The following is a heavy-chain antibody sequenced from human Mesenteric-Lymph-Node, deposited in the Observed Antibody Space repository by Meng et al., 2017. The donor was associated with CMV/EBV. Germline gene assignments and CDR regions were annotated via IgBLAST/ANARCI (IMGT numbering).Heavy chain of an antibody. D-gene: IGHD6-19*01. CDR2: INPNSGGT. CDR1: GYTFTGYY. CDR3: ARISRSSGWIFDY. V-gene: IGHV1-2*02. Sequence: ASVKVSCKVSGYTFTGYYMHWVRQAPGQGLEWMGWINPNSGGTNYAQKFQGRVTMTRDTSISTAYMELSRLRSDDTAVYYCARISRSSGWIFDYWGQGTLVTVSS. J-gene: IGHJ4*02.